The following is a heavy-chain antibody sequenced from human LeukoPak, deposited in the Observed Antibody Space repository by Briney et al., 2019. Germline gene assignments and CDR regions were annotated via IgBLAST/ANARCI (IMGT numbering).Heavy chain of an antibody. CDR3: ARGPTRGQQLVRYYFDY. J-gene: IGHJ4*02. V-gene: IGHV4-4*02. CDR2: IYHSGST. Sequence: SGTLSLTCAVSGGSISSSNWWSWVRQPPGKGLEWIGEIYHSGSTNYNPSLKSRVTISVDTSKNQFSLKLSSVTAADTAVYYCARGPTRGQQLVRYYFDYWGQGTLVTVSS. CDR1: GGSISSSNW. D-gene: IGHD6-13*01.